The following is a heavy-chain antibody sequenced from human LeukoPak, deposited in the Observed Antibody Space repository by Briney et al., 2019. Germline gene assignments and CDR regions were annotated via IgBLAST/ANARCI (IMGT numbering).Heavy chain of an antibody. V-gene: IGHV3-74*01. Sequence: QPGGSLRLSCAASGFTFSSYWMHWVRQAPGKGLVWVSRINSDGSSTSYADSVKGRFTISRDNSKNTLYLQMNSLRAEDTAVYYCAKLTVAGPFDYWGQGTLVTVSS. CDR2: INSDGSST. D-gene: IGHD6-19*01. CDR3: AKLTVAGPFDY. CDR1: GFTFSSYW. J-gene: IGHJ4*02.